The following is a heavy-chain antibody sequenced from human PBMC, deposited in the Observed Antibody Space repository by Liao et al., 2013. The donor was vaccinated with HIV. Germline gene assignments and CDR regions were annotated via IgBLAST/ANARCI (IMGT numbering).Heavy chain of an antibody. V-gene: IGHV4-30-2*01. CDR1: GGAISSGGYS. Sequence: QLQLQESGAGLVKPSQTLSLTCAVSGGAISSGGYSWNWVRQPPGKGLEWIGYIYHSGRSSYNPSLKSRVTISVDRSKNQFSLRLRSVTAADTAVYYCARGEVGRMYWGFDLWGLGTLVAVSS. J-gene: IGHJ5*02. D-gene: IGHD1-26*01. CDR3: ARGEVGRMYWGFDL. CDR2: IYHSGRS.